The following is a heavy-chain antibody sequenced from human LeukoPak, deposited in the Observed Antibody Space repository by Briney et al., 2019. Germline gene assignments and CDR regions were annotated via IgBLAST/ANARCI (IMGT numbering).Heavy chain of an antibody. D-gene: IGHD2-15*01. V-gene: IGHV4-59*12. Sequence: KSSETLSLTCTVSGGSISSYYWSWIRQPPGKGLEWIGYIYSSGSTNYNPSLKSRITISVDTSKNQFSLKLSSVTAPDTAVYYCARTNCSGGSCSYYFDYWGQGTLVTVSS. J-gene: IGHJ4*02. CDR3: ARTNCSGGSCSYYFDY. CDR1: GGSISSYY. CDR2: IYSSGST.